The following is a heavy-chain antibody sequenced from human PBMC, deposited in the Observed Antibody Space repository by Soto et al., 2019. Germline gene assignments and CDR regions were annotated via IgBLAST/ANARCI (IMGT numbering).Heavy chain of an antibody. CDR3: ATVKGLYYYDSSGYYYGYWFDP. V-gene: IGHV1-24*01. J-gene: IGHJ5*02. CDR2: FDPGDGET. CDR1: GYTITELS. D-gene: IGHD3-22*01. Sequence: ASVKVSCKVSGYTITELSMHWVRQAPGKGLEWMGGFDPGDGETIYAQKFQGRVTMTEDTSTDTAYMELSSLRSEDTAVYYCATVKGLYYYDSSGYYYGYWFDPWGQGTLVTVSS.